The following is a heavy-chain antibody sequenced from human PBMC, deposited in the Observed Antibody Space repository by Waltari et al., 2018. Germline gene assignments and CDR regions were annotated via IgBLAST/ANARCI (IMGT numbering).Heavy chain of an antibody. J-gene: IGHJ6*02. Sequence: EVQLLESGGGLVQPGGSLRLSCAASGFTFSSYAMSWVRQAPGKGLEWVSAIRGRRGNTYDVDAVKGRFTISRDNSKNTLYLQMNGLRAEDTAVYYGAKGGAGPRPYSSSDYYYGMDVWGQGTTVTVSS. CDR2: IRGRRGNT. CDR3: AKGGAGPRPYSSSDYYYGMDV. V-gene: IGHV3-23*01. D-gene: IGHD6-6*01. CDR1: GFTFSSYA.